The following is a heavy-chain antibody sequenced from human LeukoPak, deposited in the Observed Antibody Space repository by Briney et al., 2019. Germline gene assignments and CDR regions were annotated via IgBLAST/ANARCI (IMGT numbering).Heavy chain of an antibody. CDR2: ISSSSSYI. CDR3: ARDVYYDSSGPLSDAFDI. CDR1: GFTFSSYW. J-gene: IGHJ3*02. D-gene: IGHD3-22*01. V-gene: IGHV3-21*01. Sequence: GGSLRLSCAASGFTFSSYWMSWVRQAPGKGLEWVSSISSSSSYIYYADSVKGRFTISRDNAKNSLYLQMNSLRAEDTAVYYCARDVYYDSSGPLSDAFDIWGQGTMVTVSS.